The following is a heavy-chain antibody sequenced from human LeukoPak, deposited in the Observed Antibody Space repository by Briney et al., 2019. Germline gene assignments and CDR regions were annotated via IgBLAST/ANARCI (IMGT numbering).Heavy chain of an antibody. CDR2: ISSRSDYI. Sequence: GLLSLSCAASGFSFSTYSMNWVRQAPGKGLECVSSISSRSDYIYYADSVKGRFTISRDNAKNSLYLQMNSLRAEDTAVYYCARDSSWYDYWGQGTLVTVSS. CDR3: ARDSSWYDY. J-gene: IGHJ4*02. V-gene: IGHV3-21*01. CDR1: GFSFSTYS. D-gene: IGHD6-13*01.